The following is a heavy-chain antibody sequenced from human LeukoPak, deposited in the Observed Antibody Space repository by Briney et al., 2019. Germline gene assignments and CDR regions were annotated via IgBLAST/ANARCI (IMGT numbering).Heavy chain of an antibody. J-gene: IGHJ4*02. CDR2: IYYSGST. CDR1: GGSISSYY. Sequence: PSETLSLTCTVSGGSISSYYWSWIRQPPGKGLEWIGYIYYSGSTNYNPSLKSRVTISVDTSKNQFSLKLSSVTAADTAVYYCARDFDSSWDWGQGTLVTVSS. D-gene: IGHD6-13*01. CDR3: ARDFDSSWD. V-gene: IGHV4-59*12.